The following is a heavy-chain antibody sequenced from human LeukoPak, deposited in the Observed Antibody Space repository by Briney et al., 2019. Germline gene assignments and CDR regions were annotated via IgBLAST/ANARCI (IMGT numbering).Heavy chain of an antibody. CDR1: GYTFTSYG. J-gene: IGHJ3*02. CDR3: ARVLHSYGYGGVAFDI. V-gene: IGHV1-18*01. CDR2: ISAYNGNT. D-gene: IGHD5-18*01. Sequence: HWASVKVSCKASGYTFTSYGISWVRQAPGQGLEWMGWISAYNGNTNYAQKLQGRVTMTTDTSTSTAYMELRSLRSDDTAVYYCARVLHSYGYGGVAFDIWGQGSMVTVSS.